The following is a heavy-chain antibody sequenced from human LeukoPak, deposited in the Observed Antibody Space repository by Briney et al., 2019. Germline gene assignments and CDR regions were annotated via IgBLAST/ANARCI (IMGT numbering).Heavy chain of an antibody. CDR2: IYYSGSI. D-gene: IGHD3-22*01. J-gene: IGHJ4*02. CDR3: ARDIGTMTRGFDY. Sequence: PSETLSLTCTVSGGSISSGDYYWSWIRQPPGKGLEWIGYIYYSGSIYYNPSLKSRVTISVDTSKNQFSLKLSSVTAADTAVYYCARDIGTMTRGFDYWGQGTLVTVSS. CDR1: GGSISSGDYY. V-gene: IGHV4-30-4*08.